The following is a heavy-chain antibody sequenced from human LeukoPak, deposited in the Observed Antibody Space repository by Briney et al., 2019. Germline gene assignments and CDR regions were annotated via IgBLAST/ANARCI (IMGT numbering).Heavy chain of an antibody. Sequence: GGSLRLSCEASGFTFSTYGMHWVRQAPGKGLEWVAVIWYDGSNKNYADSVKGRFTISRDNSKNTLYLQMNSLRAEDTAVYYCARDILVVAAYYFGYWGQGTLVTVSS. V-gene: IGHV3-33*01. D-gene: IGHD2-15*01. CDR3: ARDILVVAAYYFGY. CDR2: IWYDGSNK. J-gene: IGHJ4*02. CDR1: GFTFSTYG.